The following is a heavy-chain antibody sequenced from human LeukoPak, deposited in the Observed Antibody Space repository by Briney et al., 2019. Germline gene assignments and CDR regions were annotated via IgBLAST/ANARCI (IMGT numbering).Heavy chain of an antibody. J-gene: IGHJ3*02. CDR1: GFTFTTYG. V-gene: IGHV3-30*03. CDR2: ISYDGTKT. Sequence: PGGSLRLSCAASGFTFTTYGMHWVRQAPGEGLDWVALISYDGTKTYYSDSVKGRFTISRDNSKNTLYLQMNSLRAEDTAVYHCARGAAVVVVSAVTPGYAFDIWGQGTMVTVSS. D-gene: IGHD2-15*01. CDR3: ARGAAVVVVSAVTPGYAFDI.